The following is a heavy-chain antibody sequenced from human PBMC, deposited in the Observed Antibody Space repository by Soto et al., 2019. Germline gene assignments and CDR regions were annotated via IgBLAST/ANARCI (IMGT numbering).Heavy chain of an antibody. CDR2: IKNGANGGAT. J-gene: IGHJ3*01. CDR3: TTCYPFNFDVSNDHGDDAFDV. Sequence: EVKLVESGGALVQPGGSLRLSCAASGFSFSNAWMIWVRQAPGRGLDWVGRIKNGANGGATDYSPAVKGRFPISRDDSHNTLFLQMHSLKTEDPALYYCTTCYPFNFDVSNDHGDDAFDVWGQGTGVTVSS. V-gene: IGHV3-15*02. D-gene: IGHD3-16*01. CDR1: GFSFSNAW.